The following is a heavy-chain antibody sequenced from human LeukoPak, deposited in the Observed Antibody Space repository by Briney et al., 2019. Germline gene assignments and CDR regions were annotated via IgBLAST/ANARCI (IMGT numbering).Heavy chain of an antibody. D-gene: IGHD3-10*01. Sequence: PSETLSLTCTVSGGSVSSDSWNWIRQSPGKGLEWIGYIYNTGNSNHNPSLKNRVTISFDKSKSQLSLELSSVTAADTAIYYCARLGKMNLAQGVFWYFDLWGRGTLVTVSS. CDR3: ARLGKMNLAQGVFWYFDL. CDR2: IYNTGNS. J-gene: IGHJ2*01. V-gene: IGHV4-4*08. CDR1: GGSVSSDS.